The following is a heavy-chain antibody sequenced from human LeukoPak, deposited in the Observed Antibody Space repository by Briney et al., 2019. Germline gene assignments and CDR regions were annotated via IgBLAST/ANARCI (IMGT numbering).Heavy chain of an antibody. CDR2: INPNTGAT. D-gene: IGHD6-19*01. J-gene: IGHJ4*02. V-gene: IGHV1-2*02. CDR1: GYTLTGYY. Sequence: GASVKVSCKASGYTLTGYYLHWVRPAPGQGLAWMGWINPNTGATHSAQKFQGRITMTRDSSISTAYMDLSRLRSDDTAVYYCARDRVGSGWPRPYYFEVWGQGTLVTVSS. CDR3: ARDRVGSGWPRPYYFEV.